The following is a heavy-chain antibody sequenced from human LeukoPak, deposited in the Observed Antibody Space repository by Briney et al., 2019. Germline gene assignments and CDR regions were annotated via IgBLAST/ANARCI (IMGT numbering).Heavy chain of an antibody. Sequence: SVKVSCKASRGTFSTLAIHWVRQAPGQGLEWMGGIVPFFGTSSSAQKFQGRVTITSDESTSTAYMELSGLRSEDTAVYYCARSDITGTPSSDSYYFYYMDVWGKGTAVTVSS. CDR2: IVPFFGTS. J-gene: IGHJ6*03. V-gene: IGHV1-69*13. D-gene: IGHD1-7*01. CDR3: ARSDITGTPSSDSYYFYYMDV. CDR1: RGTFSTLA.